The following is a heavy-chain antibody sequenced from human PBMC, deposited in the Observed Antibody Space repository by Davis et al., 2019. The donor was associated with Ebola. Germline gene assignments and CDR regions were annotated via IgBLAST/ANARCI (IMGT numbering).Heavy chain of an antibody. CDR2: INHSGRT. J-gene: IGHJ4*02. D-gene: IGHD6-19*01. V-gene: IGHV4-34*01. CDR3: AGIRGQWLED. CDR1: GGSFRGYY. Sequence: PSETLSLTCAVYGGSFRGYYWTWTRQSPGKGLEWIGEINHSGRTNYNPSLKSRVTISLDTSKNQFSLILSSVTAADTAVYYCAGIRGQWLEDWGQGTLVTFSS.